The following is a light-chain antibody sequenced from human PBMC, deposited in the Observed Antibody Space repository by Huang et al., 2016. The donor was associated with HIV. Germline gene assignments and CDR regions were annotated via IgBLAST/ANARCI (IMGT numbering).Light chain of an antibody. CDR2: GAS. CDR1: QSVSSN. Sequence: EIVMTQSPATLSVSPGETATLSCRASQSVSSNLAWYQQKPGQAPRLLIYGASTRATGIPARFSGSGSGTEFTLTISSLQSEDFAVYYCQQYNNRPFTFGPGTKVDIK. V-gene: IGKV3-15*01. CDR3: QQYNNRPFT. J-gene: IGKJ3*01.